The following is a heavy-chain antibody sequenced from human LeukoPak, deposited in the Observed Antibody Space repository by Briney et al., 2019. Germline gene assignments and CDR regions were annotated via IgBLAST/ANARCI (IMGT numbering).Heavy chain of an antibody. CDR1: GFTFSSYA. CDR2: ISGSGGST. D-gene: IGHD5-18*01. Sequence: GGSLRLSCAASGFTFSSYAMSRVRQAPGKGLEWVSAISGSGGSTYYADSVKGRFTISRDNSKNTLYLQMNSLRAEDTAVYYCAKDTERGYSYGYPDYWGQGTLVTVSS. V-gene: IGHV3-23*01. J-gene: IGHJ4*02. CDR3: AKDTERGYSYGYPDY.